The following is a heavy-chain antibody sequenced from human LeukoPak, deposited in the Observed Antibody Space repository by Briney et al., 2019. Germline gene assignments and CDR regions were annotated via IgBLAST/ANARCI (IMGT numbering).Heavy chain of an antibody. J-gene: IGHJ4*02. CDR1: GFTFSSYE. CDR2: IKQDGSEK. V-gene: IGHV3-7*01. CDR3: ARAGDDYYYDSSGFDY. Sequence: GGSLRLSCATSGFTFSSYEMNWVRQAPGKGLEWVANIKQDGSEKYYVDSVKGRFTISRDNAKNSLYLQMNSLRAEDTAVYYCARAGDDYYYDSSGFDYWGQGTLVTVSS. D-gene: IGHD3-22*01.